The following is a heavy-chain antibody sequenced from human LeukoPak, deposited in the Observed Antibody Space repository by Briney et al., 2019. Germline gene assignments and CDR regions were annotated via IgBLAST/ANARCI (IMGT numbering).Heavy chain of an antibody. CDR3: ARHLPTYCSGGSCQKRDWFDP. V-gene: IGHV4-39*01. D-gene: IGHD2-15*01. CDR2: IYYSGST. Sequence: SETLSLTCTVSDDSISSNTYYWGWIRQPPGKGLEWIGSIYYSGSTYYNPSLKSRVSISVDSSKNQISLKLSSVTAADTAVYCCARHLPTYCSGGSCQKRDWFDPWGQGTLVTVSS. J-gene: IGHJ5*02. CDR1: DDSISSNTYY.